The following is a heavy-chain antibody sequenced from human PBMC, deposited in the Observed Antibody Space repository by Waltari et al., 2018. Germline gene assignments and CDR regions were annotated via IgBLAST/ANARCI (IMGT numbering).Heavy chain of an antibody. D-gene: IGHD5-18*01. V-gene: IGHV7-4-1*02. CDR3: SRDGAQLWFHHNWFDP. CDR2: INTNTGNP. Sequence: QVQLVQSGSELKKPGASVKVSCKASGYTFTSYAMNWVRQAPGQGLEWMGWINTNTGNPTYAQGFTGRFVFSLDTSVSTAYLQISSLKAEDTAVYYWSRDGAQLWFHHNWFDPWGQGTLVTVSS. J-gene: IGHJ5*02. CDR1: GYTFTSYA.